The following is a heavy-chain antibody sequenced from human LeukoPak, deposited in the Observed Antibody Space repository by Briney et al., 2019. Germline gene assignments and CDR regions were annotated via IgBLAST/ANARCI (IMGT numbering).Heavy chain of an antibody. D-gene: IGHD2-2*01. V-gene: IGHV1-24*01. CDR2: FDPEDGET. CDR1: GYTLTELS. J-gene: IGHJ6*02. Sequence: ASVKVSCKVSGYTLTELSMHWVRQAPGKGLEWMGGFDPEDGETIYAQKFQGRVTMTEDTSTDTAYMELSSLRSEDTAVYYCATARVVVVPAARRLDYYYYGMDVWGQGTTVTVSS. CDR3: ATARVVVVPAARRLDYYYYGMDV.